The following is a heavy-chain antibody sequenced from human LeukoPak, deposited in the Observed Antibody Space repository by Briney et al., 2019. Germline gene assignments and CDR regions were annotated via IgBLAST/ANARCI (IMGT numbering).Heavy chain of an antibody. V-gene: IGHV3-21*01. Sequence: GGSLKLSCAASGFTFSSYCMNWVRQAPGKGLEWVSPINTSSSSIYYAPSVKSRFTMSRDTAKNPFYLKLNSLRAEDTAVYYCARERIRSRGLYAFDIWGQGTMVTVSS. D-gene: IGHD5-24*01. CDR1: GFTFSSYC. CDR3: ARERIRSRGLYAFDI. J-gene: IGHJ3*02. CDR2: INTSSSSI.